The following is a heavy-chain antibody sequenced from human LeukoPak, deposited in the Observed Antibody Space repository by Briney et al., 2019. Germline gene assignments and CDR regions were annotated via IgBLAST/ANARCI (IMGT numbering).Heavy chain of an antibody. CDR2: ISYDGSNK. Sequence: PGGSLRLSCAASGFIFSSYGMHWVRQAPGKGLEWVAVISYDGSNKYYADSVKGRFTISRDNSKNTLYLQMNSLRAEDTAVYYCAKDIGGSFIDYWGQGTLVTVSS. D-gene: IGHD1-26*01. CDR1: GFIFSSYG. J-gene: IGHJ4*02. CDR3: AKDIGGSFIDY. V-gene: IGHV3-30*18.